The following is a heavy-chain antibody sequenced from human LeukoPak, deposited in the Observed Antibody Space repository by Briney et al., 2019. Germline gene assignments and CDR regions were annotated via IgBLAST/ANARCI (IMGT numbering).Heavy chain of an antibody. V-gene: IGHV3-23*01. CDR2: ISGSGGST. J-gene: IGHJ4*02. Sequence: GGTLRLSCAASGFTFSSYGMSWVRQAPGKGLEWVSSISGSGGSTYYADSVKGRFTISRDNLKNTLYLQMNSLTAEDTAVYYCAKDWGSGYFDYWGQGALVTVSS. CDR3: AKDWGSGYFDY. CDR1: GFTFSSYG. D-gene: IGHD3-22*01.